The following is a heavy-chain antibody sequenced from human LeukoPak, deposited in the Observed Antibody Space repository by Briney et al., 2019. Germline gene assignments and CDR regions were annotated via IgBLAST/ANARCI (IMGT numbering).Heavy chain of an antibody. J-gene: IGHJ4*02. CDR1: GFTFTSYD. CDR2: IGSSSTTI. Sequence: PGGSLRLSCAASGFTFTSYDMNWVRQAPGKGLEWVSYIGSSSTTIYYADSVKGRFTISRDNAKNSLYLQMNSLRAEDTAVYYCARATPYYDFWSQGTLVTVSS. V-gene: IGHV3-48*01. CDR3: ARATPYYDF. D-gene: IGHD3-3*01.